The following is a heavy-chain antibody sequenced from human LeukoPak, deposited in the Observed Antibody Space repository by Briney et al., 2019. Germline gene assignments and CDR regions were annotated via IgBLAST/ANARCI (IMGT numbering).Heavy chain of an antibody. V-gene: IGHV3-9*01. J-gene: IGHJ4*02. CDR2: ISWNSGSI. D-gene: IGHD3-9*01. CDR3: AKDERSYDILTGYYDY. Sequence: GGSLRLSCAASGFTVNTNYMSWFRQAPGKGLEWVSGISWNSGSIGYADSVKGRFTISRDNAKNSLYLQMNSLRAEDTALYYCAKDERSYDILTGYYDYWGQGTLVAVSS. CDR1: GFTVNTNY.